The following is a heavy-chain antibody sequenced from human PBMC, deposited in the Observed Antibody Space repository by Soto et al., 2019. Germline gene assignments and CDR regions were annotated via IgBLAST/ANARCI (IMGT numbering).Heavy chain of an antibody. CDR3: AGNWKGGKFGPDY. V-gene: IGHV3-33*01. CDR2: IWFDGSEK. J-gene: IGHJ4*02. D-gene: IGHD3-16*01. CDR1: GFSFGSHG. Sequence: QVRLVESGGGVVQPGRSVRLSCAASGFSFGSHGMHWVRRTPGKGLEWVAVIWFDGSEKHYRDSVEGRFVVSRDNLKNQGYLAMDRLRVEGTGVYFCAGNWKGGKFGPDYWGQGTLVTVSS.